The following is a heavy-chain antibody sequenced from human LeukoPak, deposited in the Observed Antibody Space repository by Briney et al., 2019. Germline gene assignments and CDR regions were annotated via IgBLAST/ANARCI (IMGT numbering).Heavy chain of an antibody. D-gene: IGHD3-3*01. Sequence: PGGSLRLSCAASGFIFSNAWMAWVRQAPGKGLEWVGRIKSKTDGGTTDYAAPVKGRFTISRDDSKNTLYLQMNSLRAEDTAVYYCARDGYYDFWSGYYPEYYFDYWGQGTLVTVSS. J-gene: IGHJ4*02. V-gene: IGHV3-15*01. CDR3: ARDGYYDFWSGYYPEYYFDY. CDR1: GFIFSNAW. CDR2: IKSKTDGGTT.